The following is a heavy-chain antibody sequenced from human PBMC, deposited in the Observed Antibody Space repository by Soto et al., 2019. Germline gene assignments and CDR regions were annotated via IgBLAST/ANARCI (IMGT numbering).Heavy chain of an antibody. CDR1: GFALSTYT. J-gene: IGHJ3*01. CDR2: IANDGSYK. Sequence: QVQLVESGGGVVQPGRSLRLSCAASGFALSTYTMHWVSQTPGQGLEWVAVIANDGSYKYYADSVKGRFTISRDNYMNTVYLQMNSLRTEDTSVYYCAGERNAFDVWGQGTMVTVSS. V-gene: IGHV3-30-3*01. CDR3: AGERNAFDV.